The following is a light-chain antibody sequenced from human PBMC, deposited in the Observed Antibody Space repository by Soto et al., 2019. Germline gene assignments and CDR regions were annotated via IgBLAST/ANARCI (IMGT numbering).Light chain of an antibody. CDR3: SSYTISAADV. J-gene: IGLJ1*01. Sequence: QSALTQPASGSGFPGQSITISCTGTSSDIGAYNFVSWYQQHPGKAPKLMIYDVSNRPSGVSNRFSGSKSGDTASLTISGLQAEDEADYYCSSYTISAADVFGTGTRSPS. V-gene: IGLV2-14*03. CDR1: SSDIGAYNF. CDR2: DVS.